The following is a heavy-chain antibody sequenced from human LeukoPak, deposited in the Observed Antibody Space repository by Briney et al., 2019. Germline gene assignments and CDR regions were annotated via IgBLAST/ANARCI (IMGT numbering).Heavy chain of an antibody. CDR2: IRTKAKNYAT. Sequence: GGSLKLSRAASGFTFSGSAMHWVRQASGKGLEWVGRIRTKAKNYATGYIASAKGRFTISRDDSDNTAYLQMNSLKTEDTAVYYCARLGETDVISVAFDIWGQGTMVTVSS. CDR3: ARLGETDVISVAFDI. D-gene: IGHD3-10*01. J-gene: IGHJ3*02. CDR1: GFTFSGSA. V-gene: IGHV3-73*01.